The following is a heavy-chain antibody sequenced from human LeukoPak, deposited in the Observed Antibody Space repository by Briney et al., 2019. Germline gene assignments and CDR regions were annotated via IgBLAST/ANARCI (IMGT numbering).Heavy chain of an antibody. CDR1: GGTFSSYA. CDR3: ARTDFPYCSGGSCYSFTSLSDYYYYMDV. CDR2: IIPIFGTA. J-gene: IGHJ6*03. Sequence: GASVKVSCKASGGTFSSYAISWVRQAPGQGLEWMGGIIPIFGTANYAQKFQGRVTITADKSTSTAYMELSSLRSEDTAVYYCARTDFPYCSGGSCYSFTSLSDYYYYMDVWGKGTTVTVSS. D-gene: IGHD2-15*01. V-gene: IGHV1-69*06.